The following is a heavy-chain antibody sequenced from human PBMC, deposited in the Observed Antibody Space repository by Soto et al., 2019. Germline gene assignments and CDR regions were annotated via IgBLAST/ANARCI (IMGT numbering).Heavy chain of an antibody. V-gene: IGHV3-30*18. Sequence: QVQLVESGGGVVQPGRSLRLSCAASGFTFSSYGMHWVRQAPGKGLEWVALISHDGSNKYYVDSVKDRFTNSRDNSKNTVFRQMNSLRAGDTDVYYCAKDRHRGGFLTTATTNGMDVWGQGTTVTVSS. CDR2: ISHDGSNK. J-gene: IGHJ6*02. CDR1: GFTFSSYG. CDR3: AKDRHRGGFLTTATTNGMDV. D-gene: IGHD1-26*01.